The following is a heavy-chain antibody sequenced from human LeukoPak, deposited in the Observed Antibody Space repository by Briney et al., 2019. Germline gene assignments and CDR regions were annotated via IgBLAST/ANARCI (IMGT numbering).Heavy chain of an antibody. D-gene: IGHD6-13*01. CDR2: IDAKSGGT. V-gene: IGHV1-2*02. CDR3: ARWRGYSSGWSGPFDD. Sequence: ASVKVSCKASGYTFTGNYMHWVRQAPGQGLEWMGWIDAKSGGTKYAQRFQGRVTMTRDTSINTGYMELSSLTSDDTAVYYCARWRGYSSGWSGPFDDWGQGTLVTVSS. CDR1: GYTFTGNY. J-gene: IGHJ4*02.